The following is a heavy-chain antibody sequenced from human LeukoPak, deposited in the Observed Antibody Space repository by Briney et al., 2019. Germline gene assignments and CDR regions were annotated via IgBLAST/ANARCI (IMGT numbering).Heavy chain of an antibody. J-gene: IGHJ4*02. CDR1: GYTFTRYE. D-gene: IGHD3-22*01. CDR3: ARGQIVYSFDRSGYFDY. CDR2: MNPDSGNT. V-gene: IGHV1-8*01. Sequence: ASVKVCCKASGYTFTRYEINWVRQATGQGLEWMGWMNPDSGNTGYAQQFQGRVTMTRNTSISTAYMELSSLRSEDTAVYYCARGQIVYSFDRSGYFDYWGQGNLVTVSS.